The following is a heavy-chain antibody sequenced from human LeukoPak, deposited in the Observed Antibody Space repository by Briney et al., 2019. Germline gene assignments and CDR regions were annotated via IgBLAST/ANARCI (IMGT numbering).Heavy chain of an antibody. CDR2: ISHSGST. J-gene: IGHJ4*02. V-gene: IGHV4-34*01. Sequence: SETLSLTCAVYGGSFSGYYWSWIRQPPGKGLEWIGEISHSGSTNYNPSLKSRVTISVDTSKNQFSLKLSSVTAADTAVYYCARGGSRIVVVVADRKPHYFDYSGQGTLVTVSS. D-gene: IGHD2-15*01. CDR3: ARGGSRIVVVVADRKPHYFDY. CDR1: GGSFSGYY.